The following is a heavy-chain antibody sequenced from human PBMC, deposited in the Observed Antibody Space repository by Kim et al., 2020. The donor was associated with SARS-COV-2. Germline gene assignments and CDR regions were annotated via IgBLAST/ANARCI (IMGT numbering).Heavy chain of an antibody. CDR1: GFTFSSYG. D-gene: IGHD3-22*01. V-gene: IGHV3-30*18. CDR2: ISYDGSNK. J-gene: IGHJ4*02. Sequence: GGSLRLSCAASGFTFSSYGMHWVRQAPGKGLEWVAVISYDGSNKYYADSVKGRFTISRDNSKNTLYLHMNSLRAEDTAVYYCAKDLDSSGYSPDYWGQGTLVTVSS. CDR3: AKDLDSSGYSPDY.